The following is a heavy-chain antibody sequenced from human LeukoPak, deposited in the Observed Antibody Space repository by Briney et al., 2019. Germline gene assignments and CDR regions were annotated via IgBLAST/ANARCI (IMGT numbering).Heavy chain of an antibody. D-gene: IGHD3-22*01. J-gene: IGHJ4*02. CDR1: GYSFTSYG. CDR3: ARDSVQSLGYYDSSGSSGDY. CDR2: ISTDNGDK. V-gene: IGHV1-18*01. Sequence: ASVKVSCKASGYSFTSYGINWVRQAPGQGLEWMAWISTDNGDKNVLQKFQGRVSLATDTSTSTAYLELRNLRHDDTAVYYCARDSVQSLGYYDSSGSSGDYWGQGTLVTVSS.